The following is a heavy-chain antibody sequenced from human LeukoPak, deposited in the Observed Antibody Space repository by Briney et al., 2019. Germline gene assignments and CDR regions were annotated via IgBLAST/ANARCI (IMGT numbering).Heavy chain of an antibody. D-gene: IGHD3-22*01. CDR3: ASGGYYNSSEEI. CDR1: GFTFSSYW. J-gene: IGHJ3*02. Sequence: GGSLRLSCAASGFTFSSYWMHWVRQAPGKGLVGLSRINSDGSSTSYADSVKGRFTISRDNAKNTLYLQMNSLRAEDTAVYYCASGGYYNSSEEIWGQGTMVTVSS. V-gene: IGHV3-74*01. CDR2: INSDGSST.